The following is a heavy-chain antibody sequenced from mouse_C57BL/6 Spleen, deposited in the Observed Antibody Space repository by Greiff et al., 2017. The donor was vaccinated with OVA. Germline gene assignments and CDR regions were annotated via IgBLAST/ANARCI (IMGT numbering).Heavy chain of an antibody. CDR2: INPYNGGT. V-gene: IGHV1-19*01. Sequence: VQLQQSGPVLVKPGASVKMSCKASGYTFTDYYMNWVKQSHGKSLEWIGVINPYNGGTSYNQKFKGKATLTVDKSSSTAYMELNSLTSEDSAVYYCARRYGSIHYAMDYWGQGTSVTVSS. CDR3: ARRYGSIHYAMDY. J-gene: IGHJ4*01. D-gene: IGHD1-1*01. CDR1: GYTFTDYY.